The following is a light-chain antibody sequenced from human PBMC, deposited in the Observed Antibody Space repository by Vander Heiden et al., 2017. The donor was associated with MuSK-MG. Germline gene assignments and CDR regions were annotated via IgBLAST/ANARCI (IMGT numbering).Light chain of an antibody. Sequence: QSVLSQPPSASAPPGQRVTISCSGIRSNIGRNIVTWYQQLPGSAPKLLLYTNDKRPAGVPDRFSGSKSGTSASLAISGLQAEDEAHYYCATWDDNLNAVVFGGGTKLTVL. CDR1: RSNIGRNI. CDR3: ATWDDNLNAVV. CDR2: TND. V-gene: IGLV1-44*01. J-gene: IGLJ3*02.